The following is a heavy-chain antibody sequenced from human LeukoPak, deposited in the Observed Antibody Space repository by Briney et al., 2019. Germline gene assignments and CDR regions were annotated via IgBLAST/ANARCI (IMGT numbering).Heavy chain of an antibody. CDR2: ISAYNGNT. J-gene: IGHJ6*03. CDR1: GYTFTSYG. V-gene: IGHV1-18*01. Sequence: GASVKVSCKASGYTFTSYGISWVRQAPGQGLEWMGWISAYNGNTNYAQKLQGRVTMTTDTSTSTALMELRSLRSEDTAVYYCARDPGGYSYGYGLYYMDVWGKGTTVTVSS. CDR3: ARDPGGYSYGYGLYYMDV. D-gene: IGHD5-18*01.